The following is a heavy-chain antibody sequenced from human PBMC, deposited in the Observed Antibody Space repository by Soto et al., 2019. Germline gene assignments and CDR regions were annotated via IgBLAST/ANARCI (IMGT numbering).Heavy chain of an antibody. CDR3: DRDRYDTASFDY. CDR2: ISYDGSNK. CDR1: GFTFSSYA. V-gene: IGHV3-30-3*01. J-gene: IGHJ4*02. Sequence: WGSLRLSCAASGFTFSSYAMHWVRQAPGKGLEWVAVISYDGSNKYYADSVMGRFTISRDNSKNTLYLQMNSLRAEDTAVYYCDRDRYDTASFDYWGQGTLVTVSS. D-gene: IGHD5-18*01.